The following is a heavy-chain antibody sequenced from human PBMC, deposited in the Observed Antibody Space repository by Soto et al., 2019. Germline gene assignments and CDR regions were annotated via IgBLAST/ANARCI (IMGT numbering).Heavy chain of an antibody. V-gene: IGHV1-69*13. CDR3: ARDREYCSGGSCLYGMDV. CDR2: IIPIFGTA. D-gene: IGHD2-15*01. CDR1: GYTFTSYG. J-gene: IGHJ6*02. Sequence: ASVKVSCKASGYTFTSYGISWVRQAPGQGLEWMGRIIPIFGTANYAQKFQGRVTITADESTSTAYMELSSLRSEDTAVYYCARDREYCSGGSCLYGMDVWGQGTTVTVSS.